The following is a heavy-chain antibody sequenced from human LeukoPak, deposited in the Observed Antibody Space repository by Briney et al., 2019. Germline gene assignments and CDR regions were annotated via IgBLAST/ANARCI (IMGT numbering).Heavy chain of an antibody. D-gene: IGHD6-13*01. CDR2: IYTSGST. Sequence: SETLSLTCTVPGGSISTGSYYWHWIRQPAGKGLEWIGRIYTSGSTNYNPSLKSRVTLSVDKAKNQFSLKLNSVTAADTAVYYCARVARSMSSSSEDSWGQGTLVTVSS. CDR3: ARVARSMSSSSEDS. V-gene: IGHV4-61*02. J-gene: IGHJ4*02. CDR1: GGSISTGSYY.